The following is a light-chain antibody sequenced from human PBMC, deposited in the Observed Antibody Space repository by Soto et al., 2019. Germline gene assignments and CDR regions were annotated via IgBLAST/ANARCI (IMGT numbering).Light chain of an antibody. CDR3: GTWDSSLSAGV. CDR1: SSNIGNNY. Sequence: QSVLTQPPSVSAAPGQKVTISCSGSSSNIGNNYVSWYQQLPGTAPKLLIYDSTQRPSGIPDRFSGSKSGTSATLGITGLQTGDEADYCCGTWDSSLSAGVFGGGTKLTVL. J-gene: IGLJ3*02. V-gene: IGLV1-51*01. CDR2: DST.